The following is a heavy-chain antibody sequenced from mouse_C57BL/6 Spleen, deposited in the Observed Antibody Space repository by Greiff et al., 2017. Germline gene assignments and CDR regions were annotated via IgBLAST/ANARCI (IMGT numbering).Heavy chain of an antibody. CDR3: ARGAYGSSYWFAY. CDR2: INPNNGGT. D-gene: IGHD1-1*01. J-gene: IGHJ2*01. CDR1: GYTFTDYN. Sequence: EVQLQQSGPELVKPGASVKMSCKASGYTFTDYNMHWVKQSHGKSLEWIGYINPNNGGTSYNQKFKGKATLTVNKSSSTAYMELRSLTSEDSAVYYCARGAYGSSYWFAYWGQGTTLTVSS. V-gene: IGHV1-22*01.